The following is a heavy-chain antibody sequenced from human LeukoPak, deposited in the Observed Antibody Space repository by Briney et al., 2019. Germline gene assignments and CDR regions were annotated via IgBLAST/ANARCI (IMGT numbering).Heavy chain of an antibody. V-gene: IGHV3-11*01. CDR3: ARRSGWFDY. CDR2: ISSSGSTI. CDR1: GLTFSSHA. Sequence: GGSLRLSCVASGLTFSSHAMSWIRQAPGKGLEWVSYISSSGSTIYYADSVKGRFTISRDNAKNSLYLQMNSLRAEDTAVYHCARRSGWFDYWGQGTLVTVSS. J-gene: IGHJ4*02. D-gene: IGHD6-19*01.